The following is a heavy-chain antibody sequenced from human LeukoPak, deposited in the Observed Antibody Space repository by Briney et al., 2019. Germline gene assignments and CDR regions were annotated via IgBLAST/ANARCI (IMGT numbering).Heavy chain of an antibody. CDR2: INHSGST. CDR1: GGSFSGYY. Sequence: PSETLSLTCAVYGGSFSGYYWSWIRQPPGKGLEWIGEINHSGSTNYNPSLKSRVTISVDTSKNQFSLKLSSVTAADTAVYYCARSGGSRPYYYYYGMDVWGQGTMVTVSS. CDR3: ARSGGSRPYYYYYGMDV. J-gene: IGHJ6*02. D-gene: IGHD3-10*01. V-gene: IGHV4-34*01.